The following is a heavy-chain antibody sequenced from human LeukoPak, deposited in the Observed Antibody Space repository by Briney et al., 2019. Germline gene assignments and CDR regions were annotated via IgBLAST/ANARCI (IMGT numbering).Heavy chain of an antibody. Sequence: ASVKVSCKASGYTFTSYYMHWVRQATGQGLEWMGWMNPNSGNTGYAQKFQGRVTMTRNTSISTAYMELSRLRSDDTAVYYCARVLGVDYGGNAYFDYWGQGTLVTVSS. J-gene: IGHJ4*02. CDR1: GYTFTSYY. CDR3: ARVLGVDYGGNAYFDY. V-gene: IGHV1-8*02. CDR2: MNPNSGNT. D-gene: IGHD4-23*01.